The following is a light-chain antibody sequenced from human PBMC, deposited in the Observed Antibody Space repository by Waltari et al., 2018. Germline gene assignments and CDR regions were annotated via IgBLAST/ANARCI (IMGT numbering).Light chain of an antibody. CDR3: QQYKSYPLT. CDR2: KAS. Sequence: DIQMTQSPSTLSASVGDRVTITCRASQTISTWLAWYQQKPGKAPNLLIYKASSLDSGVPSRFSGSGSGTEFTLTISSLQPDDFATYYCQQYKSYPLTFGQGTKVEIK. J-gene: IGKJ1*01. V-gene: IGKV1-5*03. CDR1: QTISTW.